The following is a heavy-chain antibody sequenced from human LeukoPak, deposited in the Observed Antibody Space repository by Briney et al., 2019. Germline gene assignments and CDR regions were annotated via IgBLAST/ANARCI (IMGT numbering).Heavy chain of an antibody. V-gene: IGHV4-4*02. D-gene: IGHD1-26*01. CDR1: GGSISSSNW. CDR2: IYHSGNT. CDR3: ASWGATHHYFDS. J-gene: IGHJ4*02. Sequence: SETLSLTCAVSGGSISSSNWWSWVRQPPGKGLEWIGEIYHSGNTNYNPSLKSRVTISVDTSKNQFSLKLSSVTAADTAVYYCASWGATHHYFDSGGRGTLVTVSS.